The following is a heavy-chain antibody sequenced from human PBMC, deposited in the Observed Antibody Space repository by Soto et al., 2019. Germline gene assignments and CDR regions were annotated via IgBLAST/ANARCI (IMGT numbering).Heavy chain of an antibody. CDR2: ISYDGSNK. Sequence: GGSLRLSCAASGFTFSSYAMHWVRQAPGKGLEWVAVISYDGSNKYYAGPVKDRFTISRDDSKKTLYLQMNSLKSEDTAVYYCSTDLGYYGMDIWGQGTTVTVSS. CDR3: STDLGYYGMDI. J-gene: IGHJ6*02. D-gene: IGHD6-13*01. V-gene: IGHV3-30-3*01. CDR1: GFTFSSYA.